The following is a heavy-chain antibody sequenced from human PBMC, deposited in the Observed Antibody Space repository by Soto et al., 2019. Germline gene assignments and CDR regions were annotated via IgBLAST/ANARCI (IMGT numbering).Heavy chain of an antibody. CDR1: CGSISGYY. J-gene: IGHJ4*02. CDR2: IYYSGST. Sequence: LSLTCTLSCGSISGYYWSWIRQPPGKGLEWIGYIYYSGSTNYNPSLKSRVTISVDTSKNQFSLKLSSVTAADTAVYYCASGVTAIHYWGQGTMVTVSS. CDR3: ASGVTAIHY. D-gene: IGHD2-21*02. V-gene: IGHV4-59*01.